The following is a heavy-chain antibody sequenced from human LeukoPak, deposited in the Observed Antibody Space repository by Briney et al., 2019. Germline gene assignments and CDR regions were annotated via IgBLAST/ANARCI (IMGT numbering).Heavy chain of an antibody. J-gene: IGHJ4*02. V-gene: IGHV4-59*08. Sequence: SETLSLTCTVSGGSITSYYWTWIRQPPGKGLEWIGYIYYSGSTTNYNPSLKSRVTMSVDTSKNHFSLRLSSVTAAGTAVYYSVIAVAGGAFAYWGQGTLVTVSS. D-gene: IGHD6-19*01. CDR2: IYYSGSTT. CDR1: GGSITSYY. CDR3: VIAVAGGAFAY.